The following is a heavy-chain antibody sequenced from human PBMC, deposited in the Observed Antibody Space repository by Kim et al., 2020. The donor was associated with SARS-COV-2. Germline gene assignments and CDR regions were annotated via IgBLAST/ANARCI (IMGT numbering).Heavy chain of an antibody. V-gene: IGHV1-18*01. CDR3: PRDGSGYFAY. Sequence: ASVKVSCKASGYKFTNYGISWVRQAPGQGLEWMGWISSFNGNTNYAQKIQGRVSLTTDTSTGTVFMELRSLTSDDTAIYYCPRDGSGYFAYWGQGTLVSVSS. CDR1: GYKFTNYG. CDR2: ISSFNGNT. J-gene: IGHJ4*02. D-gene: IGHD3-22*01.